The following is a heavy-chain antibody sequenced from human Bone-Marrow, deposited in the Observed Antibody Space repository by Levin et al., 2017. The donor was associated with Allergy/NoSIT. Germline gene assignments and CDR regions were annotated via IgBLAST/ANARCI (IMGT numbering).Heavy chain of an antibody. CDR2: IHHSGST. V-gene: IGHV4-39*01. CDR3: GRQGGNYAGDD. Sequence: PSQTLSLTCTVSGDSISSSNSYWWGWIRQPPGKGLEWIGHIHHSGSTYYNPSLKSRVTMSVDTSKNQFSLKVSSVTAADTAVYYCGRQGGNYAGDDWGQGSLVTVSS. CDR1: GDSISSSNSY. J-gene: IGHJ4*02. D-gene: IGHD1-26*01.